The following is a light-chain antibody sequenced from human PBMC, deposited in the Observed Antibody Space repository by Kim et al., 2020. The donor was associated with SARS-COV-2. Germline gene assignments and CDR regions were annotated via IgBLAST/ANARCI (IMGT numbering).Light chain of an antibody. Sequence: IQLTQSPSSLSASVGDRVTITCRASQGISSYLAWYLQNPGKAPKLLIYAASTLQSGVPSRFSVSGSGTDFTLTISSLQPEDFATYYFQPLNRYHLTFGGWTKVDIK. J-gene: IGKJ4*01. V-gene: IGKV1-9*01. CDR3: QPLNRYHLT. CDR1: QGISSY. CDR2: AAS.